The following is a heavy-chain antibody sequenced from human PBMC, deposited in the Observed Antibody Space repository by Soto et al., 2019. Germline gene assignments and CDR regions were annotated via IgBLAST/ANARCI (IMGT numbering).Heavy chain of an antibody. CDR1: GYSFTSYW. Sequence: PGESLKISCKGSGYSFTSYWISWVRQMPGKGLEWMGRIDPSDSYTNYSPSFQGHVTISADKSISTAYLQWSSLKASDTAMYYCARRAYYDFWSGYLFDYWGQGTLVTVSS. CDR3: ARRAYYDFWSGYLFDY. D-gene: IGHD3-3*01. J-gene: IGHJ4*02. CDR2: IDPSDSYT. V-gene: IGHV5-10-1*01.